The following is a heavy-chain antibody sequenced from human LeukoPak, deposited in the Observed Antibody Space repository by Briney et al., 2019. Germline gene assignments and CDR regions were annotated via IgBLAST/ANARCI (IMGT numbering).Heavy chain of an antibody. V-gene: IGHV4-59*12. D-gene: IGHD6-13*01. CDR3: ARVRRYSNNWYSDY. Sequence: SETLSLTCTVSGGSISSYYWSWIRQPPGKGLEWIGNIYYSGSAYYNPSLKSRVTISVDTSMNQFSLKLTSVTAADTAVYYCARVRRYSNNWYSDYWGQGTLVTVSS. J-gene: IGHJ4*02. CDR2: IYYSGSA. CDR1: GGSISSYY.